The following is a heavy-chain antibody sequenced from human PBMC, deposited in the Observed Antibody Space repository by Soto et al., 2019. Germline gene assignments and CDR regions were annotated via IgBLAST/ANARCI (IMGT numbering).Heavy chain of an antibody. CDR3: AKDQGTAFFGGVIVAPYYLDY. V-gene: IGHV1-18*01. CDR1: GYTFTSYG. CDR2: ISAYNGNT. Sequence: ASVKVSCKASGYTFTSYGISWVRQAPGQGLEWMGWISAYNGNTNYAQKLQGRVTMTTDTSTSTAYMELRSLRSDDTAVYYCAKDQGTAFFGGVIVAPYYLDYWGQGTLVTVSS. D-gene: IGHD3-16*02. J-gene: IGHJ4*02.